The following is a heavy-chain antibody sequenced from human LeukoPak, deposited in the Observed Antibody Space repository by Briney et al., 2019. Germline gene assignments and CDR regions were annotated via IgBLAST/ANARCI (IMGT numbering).Heavy chain of an antibody. CDR2: INPNSGGT. J-gene: IGHJ5*02. CDR1: GYAFTGYY. V-gene: IGHV1-2*02. D-gene: IGHD2-15*01. Sequence: GASVKVSCKASGYAFTGYYLHWVRQAPGQGLEWMGWINPNSGGTNYARKFQGRVTMTRDTSISTAYMELSRLRSDDTAVYYCARGMVARFDPWGQGTLVTVSS. CDR3: ARGMVARFDP.